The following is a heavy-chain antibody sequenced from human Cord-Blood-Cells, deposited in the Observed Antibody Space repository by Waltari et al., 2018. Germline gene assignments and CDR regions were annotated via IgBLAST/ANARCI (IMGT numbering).Heavy chain of an antibody. D-gene: IGHD3-10*01. CDR3: ARGDYYGSGSYWYFDL. CDR1: GGSISSSNW. J-gene: IGHJ2*01. CDR2: IYHSGST. V-gene: IGHV4-4*02. Sequence: QVQLQESGPGLVKPSGTLSLTCAVSGGSISSSNWWSWVRQPPGKGLEWIGEIYHSGSTNYNPSLESRVTISVDKSKNQFSLKLSSVTAADTAVYYCARGDYYGSGSYWYFDLWGRGTLVTVSS.